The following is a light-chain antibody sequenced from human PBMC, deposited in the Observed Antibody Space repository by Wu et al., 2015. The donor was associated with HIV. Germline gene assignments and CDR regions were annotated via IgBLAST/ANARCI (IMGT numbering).Light chain of an antibody. V-gene: IGKV3-20*01. Sequence: EIVLTQSPGTLSLSPGERATLSCRASQSVSSNFLAWYQQKPGQAPRVLMYGASTRATGIPDRFSGSGSGTDFTLTITRLEPEDFAVYYCQQYGNSPNTFGQGTKLEIK. CDR2: GAS. CDR3: QQYGNSPNT. CDR1: QSVSSNF. J-gene: IGKJ2*01.